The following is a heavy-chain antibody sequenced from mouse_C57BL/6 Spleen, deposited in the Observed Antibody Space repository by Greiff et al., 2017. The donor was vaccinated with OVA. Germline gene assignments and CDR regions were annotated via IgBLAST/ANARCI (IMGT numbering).Heavy chain of an antibody. CDR3: APNWDEAY. J-gene: IGHJ3*01. D-gene: IGHD4-1*01. V-gene: IGHV1-82*01. CDR2: IYPGDGDT. CDR1: GYAFSSSW. Sequence: QVQLQQSGPELVKPGASVKISCKASGYAFSSSWMNWVKQRPGKGLEWIGRIYPGDGDTNYNGKFKGKATLTADKSSSTAYMQLSSLTSEDSAVYFCAPNWDEAYWGQGTLVTVSA.